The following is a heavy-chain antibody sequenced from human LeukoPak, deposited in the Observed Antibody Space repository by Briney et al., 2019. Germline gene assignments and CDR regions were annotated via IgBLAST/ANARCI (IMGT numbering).Heavy chain of an antibody. V-gene: IGHV3-33*06. J-gene: IGHJ3*02. CDR2: IWYDGSSE. Sequence: GGSLRLSCAASGFRFSHCGMHWVRQAPGKGLEWVALIWYDGSSEYYRDSVKSRFTISRDNSKNTLYMQMNSLRAEDTAVYYCAKLPWGSYRHDTLHIWGQGTMVTVSS. CDR1: GFRFSHCG. D-gene: IGHD3-16*02. CDR3: AKLPWGSYRHDTLHI.